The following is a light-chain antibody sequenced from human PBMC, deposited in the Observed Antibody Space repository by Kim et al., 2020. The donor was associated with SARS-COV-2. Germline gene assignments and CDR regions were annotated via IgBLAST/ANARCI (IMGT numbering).Light chain of an antibody. V-gene: IGLV3-1*01. CDR2: QDS. CDR3: QAWDSSTVV. J-gene: IGLJ2*01. Sequence: VSPEQTASITCSGDKLGDKYACWYQQRPGQSPVLVIYQDSKRPSGIPERFSGSNSGNTATLTISGTQAMDEADYYCQAWDSSTVVFGGGTQLTVL. CDR1: KLGDKY.